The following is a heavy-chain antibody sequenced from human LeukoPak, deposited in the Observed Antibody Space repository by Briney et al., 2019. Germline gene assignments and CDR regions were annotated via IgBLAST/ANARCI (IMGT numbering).Heavy chain of an antibody. CDR3: ARPIGKGRDY. CDR1: GFTFSSYW. D-gene: IGHD1-26*01. Sequence: GGSLRLSCAASGFTFSSYWMTWVRQAPGKGLEGVANIKQDGREKSYVDPVKGRFTISRDNAKNSVYLQMNSLSAEETAVYCCARPIGKGRDYWGQGTLVTVSS. CDR2: IKQDGREK. J-gene: IGHJ4*02. V-gene: IGHV3-7*01.